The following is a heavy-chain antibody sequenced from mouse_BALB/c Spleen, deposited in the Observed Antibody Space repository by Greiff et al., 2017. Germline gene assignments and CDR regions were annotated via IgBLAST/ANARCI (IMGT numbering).Heavy chain of an antibody. CDR2: INPGSGGT. CDR3: ARSGLRLRGLDFDY. V-gene: IGHV1-54*01. D-gene: IGHD1-2*01. Sequence: QVQLKESGAELVRPGTSVKVSCKASGYAFTNYLIEWVKQRPGQGLEWIGVINPGSGGTNYNEKFKGKATLTADKSSSTAYMQLSSLTSDDSAVYFCARSGLRLRGLDFDYWGQGTTLTVSS. J-gene: IGHJ2*01. CDR1: GYAFTNYL.